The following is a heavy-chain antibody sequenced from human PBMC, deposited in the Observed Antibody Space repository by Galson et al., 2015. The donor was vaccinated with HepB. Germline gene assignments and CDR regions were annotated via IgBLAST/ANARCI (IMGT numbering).Heavy chain of an antibody. CDR3: ARGTYHYGRNEYHDPADY. Sequence: LSCAASGFIVKSYYMNWVRQAPGTGLEWVSIIYSGGSIYYADSVKGRFTISRDDSKNTVYLQMDRLRVEDTAVYYCARGTYHYGRNEYHDPADYWGQGTLVIVSS. CDR1: GFIVKSYY. D-gene: IGHD3-10*01. V-gene: IGHV3-53*01. J-gene: IGHJ4*02. CDR2: IYSGGSI.